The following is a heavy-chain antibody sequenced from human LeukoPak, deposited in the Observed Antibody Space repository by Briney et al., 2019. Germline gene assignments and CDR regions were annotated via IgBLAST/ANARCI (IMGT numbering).Heavy chain of an antibody. CDR1: GYSFTSYW. Sequence: GVSLKISCQGSGYSFTSYWIGWVRQMPGKGLEWMGIIYPGDSDTRYSPSFQGQVTISADKSISTAYLQWSSLKASDTAMYYCARALDPDYFDYWGQGTLVTVSS. J-gene: IGHJ4*02. V-gene: IGHV5-51*01. CDR3: ARALDPDYFDY. CDR2: IYPGDSDT. D-gene: IGHD3/OR15-3a*01.